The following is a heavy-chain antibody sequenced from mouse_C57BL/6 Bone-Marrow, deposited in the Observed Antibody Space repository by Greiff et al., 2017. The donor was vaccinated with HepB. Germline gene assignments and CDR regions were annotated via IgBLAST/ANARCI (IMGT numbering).Heavy chain of an antibody. Sequence: VQLKESGAELVRPGASVKLSCTASGFNIKDDYMHWVKQRPEQGLEWIGWIDPENGDTEYASKFQGKATITADTSSNTAYLQLSSLTSEDTAVYYCTPYYASTQYSYAIDYWGQGTSVTVSS. CDR3: TPYYASTQYSYAIDY. D-gene: IGHD1-1*01. V-gene: IGHV14-4*01. CDR2: IDPENGDT. CDR1: GFNIKDDY. J-gene: IGHJ4*01.